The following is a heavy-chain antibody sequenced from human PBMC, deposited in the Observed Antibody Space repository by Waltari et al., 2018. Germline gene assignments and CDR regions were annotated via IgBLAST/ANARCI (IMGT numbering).Heavy chain of an antibody. J-gene: IGHJ4*02. CDR3: ARGIQLWGRGSWYFDD. CDR2: ISTNTGTP. Sequence: VQLVQSGSELKKPGASVTVSCKASGYIFTNYAMNWVRQGPGQGREWMGWISTNTGTPTFAQGFTGRFVFSLDTSVSTAYLQISSLKAEDTAVYYCARGIQLWGRGSWYFDDWGQGTLVTVSS. D-gene: IGHD5-18*01. CDR1: GYIFTNYA. V-gene: IGHV7-4-1*02.